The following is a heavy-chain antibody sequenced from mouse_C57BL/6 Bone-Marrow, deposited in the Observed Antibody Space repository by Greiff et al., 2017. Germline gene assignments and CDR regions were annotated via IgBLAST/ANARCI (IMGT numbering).Heavy chain of an antibody. V-gene: IGHV1-81*01. J-gene: IGHJ1*03. D-gene: IGHD2-10*01. CDR3: ARSYPWYVDV. Sequence: VPLQESGAELARPGASVKLSCKASGYTFTSYGISWVKQRTGQGLEWIGEIYPRCGNTYYNEKFKGKATLTADKSSRTAYMELRSLTSDDSAVYFCARSYPWYVDVWGTGTTVTVSS. CDR1: GYTFTSYG. CDR2: IYPRCGNT.